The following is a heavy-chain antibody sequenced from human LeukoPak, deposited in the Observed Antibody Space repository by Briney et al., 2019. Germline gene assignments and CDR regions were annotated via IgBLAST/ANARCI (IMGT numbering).Heavy chain of an antibody. CDR2: IYPGDSDT. V-gene: IGHV5-51*01. Sequence: GESLKISCKGSGYSFTSYWIGWVRQMPGKGLEWMGIIYPGDSDTRYSPSFQGQVTISADKSISTAYLQWSSLKASDTAMYYCAIRSDKPSASYCSGGSCYPYYFDYWGQGTLVTVSS. CDR3: AIRSDKPSASYCSGGSCYPYYFDY. CDR1: GYSFTSYW. J-gene: IGHJ4*02. D-gene: IGHD2-15*01.